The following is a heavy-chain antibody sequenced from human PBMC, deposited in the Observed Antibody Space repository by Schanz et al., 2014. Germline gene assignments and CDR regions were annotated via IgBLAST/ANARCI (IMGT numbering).Heavy chain of an antibody. D-gene: IGHD6-13*01. V-gene: IGHV3-23*01. J-gene: IGHJ4*02. CDR2: ISPTGSST. CDR1: GFTFTTYA. Sequence: DVQLLESGGGLVQPGESLRLSCAASGFTFTTYAMTWVRQAPGKGLEWVSNISPTGSSTYYADSVKGRFTISRDNSKNTLYLQMNSLRAEDTAIYFCARLDSSSWYPRYWGQGTLVTVSS. CDR3: ARLDSSSWYPRY.